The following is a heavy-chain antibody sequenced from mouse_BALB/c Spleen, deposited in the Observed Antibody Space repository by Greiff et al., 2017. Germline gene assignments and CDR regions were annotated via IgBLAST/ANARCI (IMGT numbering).Heavy chain of an antibody. Sequence: EVKLMESGAELVKPGASVKLSCTASGFNIKDTYMHWVKQRPEQGLEWIGRIDPANGNTKYDPKFQGKATITADTSSNTAYLQLSSLTSEDTAVYYCARSDYGSRSSFAYWGQGTLVTVSA. V-gene: IGHV14-3*02. D-gene: IGHD1-1*01. J-gene: IGHJ3*01. CDR2: IDPANGNT. CDR3: ARSDYGSRSSFAY. CDR1: GFNIKDTY.